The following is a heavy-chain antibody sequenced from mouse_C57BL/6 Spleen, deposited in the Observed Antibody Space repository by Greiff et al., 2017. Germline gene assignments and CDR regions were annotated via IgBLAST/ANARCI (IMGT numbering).Heavy chain of an antibody. V-gene: IGHV1-59*01. CDR1: GYTFTSYW. J-gene: IGHJ4*01. D-gene: IGHD1-1*01. CDR3: ARGLFTTVVALYYAMDY. CDR2: IDPSDSYT. Sequence: QVQLQQPGAELVRPGTSVKLSCKASGYTFTSYWMHWVKQRPGQGLEWIGVIDPSDSYTNYNQKFKGKATLTVDTSSSTAYMQLSSLTSEDSAVYYWARGLFTTVVALYYAMDYWGQGTSVTVSS.